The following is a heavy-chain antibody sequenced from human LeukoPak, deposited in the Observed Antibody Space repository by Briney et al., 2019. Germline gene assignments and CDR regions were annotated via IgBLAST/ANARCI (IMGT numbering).Heavy chain of an antibody. CDR3: ARGGRWSTNYYMDV. CDR2: INHSGST. V-gene: IGHV4-34*01. J-gene: IGHJ6*03. D-gene: IGHD4-23*01. CDR1: GGSFSGYY. Sequence: SETLSLTRAVYGGSFSGYYWSWIRQPPGKGLEWIGEINHSGSTNYNPSLKSRVTISVDTSKNQFSLKLSSVTAADTAVYYCARGGRWSTNYYMDVWGKGTTVTVSS.